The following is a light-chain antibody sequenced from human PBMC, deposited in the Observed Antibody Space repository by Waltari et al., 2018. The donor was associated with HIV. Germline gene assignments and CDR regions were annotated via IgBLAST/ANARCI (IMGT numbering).Light chain of an antibody. CDR1: QSVLYSSNNKNY. CDR3: QQYYSTPLT. CDR2: WAS. V-gene: IGKV4-1*01. Sequence: DIVMTQSPDSLAVSLGERATLTCKSSQSVLYSSNNKNYLAWYQQKQGQSPKLLIYWASTREFGVPDRFSGSGSGTDFTLTISSLQAEDVAVYYCQQYYSTPLTFGGGTKVEIK. J-gene: IGKJ4*01.